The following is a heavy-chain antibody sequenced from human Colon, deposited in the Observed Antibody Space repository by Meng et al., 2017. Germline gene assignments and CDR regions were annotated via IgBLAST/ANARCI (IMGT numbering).Heavy chain of an antibody. D-gene: IGHD5-18*01. CDR1: RHFILSGHF. J-gene: IGHJ4*02. CDR3: AADSRMVNFYY. Sequence: SETLSLTCDVSRHFILSGHFFGWIRQPPGKGLQWIGTIYHTGTTYYNPSLQSRVTISVDTSKNQFSLRLSSVTAADTAVYYCAADSRMVNFYYWGQGTLVTVSS. CDR2: IYHTGTT. V-gene: IGHV4-38-2*01.